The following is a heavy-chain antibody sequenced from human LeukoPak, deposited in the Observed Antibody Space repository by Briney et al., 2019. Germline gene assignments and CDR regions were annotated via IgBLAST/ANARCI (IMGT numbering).Heavy chain of an antibody. Sequence: QSGGSLRLSCAASGFTFSSYGMHWVRQAPGKGLEWVAVISYDGSNKYYADSVKGRFTISRDNSKNTLYLQMNSLRAEDTAVYYCAKDLERHIVVVTASAVDYWGQGTLVTVSS. J-gene: IGHJ4*02. D-gene: IGHD2-21*02. CDR1: GFTFSSYG. CDR3: AKDLERHIVVVTASAVDY. CDR2: ISYDGSNK. V-gene: IGHV3-30*18.